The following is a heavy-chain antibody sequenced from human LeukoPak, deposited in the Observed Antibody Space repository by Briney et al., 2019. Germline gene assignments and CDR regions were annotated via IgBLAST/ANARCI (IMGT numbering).Heavy chain of an antibody. CDR2: IKEDGSEK. Sequence: PGGSLRLSCAASGFTFSSYWMCWVRQAPGKGLEWVANIKEDGSEKYYVDSVKGRFTISRDNAKNSLYLQMNSLRAEDTAVYFCATRATGYLNYFDYWGQGTLVTVSS. CDR1: GFTFSSYW. D-gene: IGHD3-9*01. V-gene: IGHV3-7*02. J-gene: IGHJ4*02. CDR3: ATRATGYLNYFDY.